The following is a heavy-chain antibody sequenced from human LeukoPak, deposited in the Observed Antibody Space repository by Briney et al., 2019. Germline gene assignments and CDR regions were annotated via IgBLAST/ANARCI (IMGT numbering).Heavy chain of an antibody. V-gene: IGHV3-11*05. D-gene: IGHD1-26*01. J-gene: IGHJ4*02. CDR3: ARDYSGGVGASDY. CDR2: ISSGTTYT. CDR1: GFTFSDSY. Sequence: GGSLRLSCAASGFTFSDSYMIWIRQAPGKELEWVSYISSGTTYTIYADSVKGRFTISRDNAKNSLYLQMNSLRAEDTAVYYCARDYSGGVGASDYWGQGTLVTVSS.